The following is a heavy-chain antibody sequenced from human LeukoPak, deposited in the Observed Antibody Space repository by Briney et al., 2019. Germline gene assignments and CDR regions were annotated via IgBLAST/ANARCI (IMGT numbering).Heavy chain of an antibody. J-gene: IGHJ5*02. CDR1: GGSVSSSRYY. D-gene: IGHD3-22*01. V-gene: IGHV4-39*07. CDR3: ARATADSSGSYLALYNWFDP. CDR2: IYYTRTT. Sequence: TSETLSLTCTVSGGSVSSSRYYWGWIRQSPGKGLEWIGTIYYTRTTYYNPSLNSRVTISLDTSQNQFSLKLNSVTAADTAMYYCARATADSSGSYLALYNWFDPWGQGTLVTVSS.